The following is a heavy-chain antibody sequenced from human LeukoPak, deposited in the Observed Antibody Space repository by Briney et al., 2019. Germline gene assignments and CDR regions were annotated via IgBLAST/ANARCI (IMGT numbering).Heavy chain of an antibody. D-gene: IGHD3-22*01. CDR1: GFTFSSYS. Sequence: NPGGSLRLSCAASGFTFSSYSMNWVRQAPGKGLEWVSSISSSSSYIYYADSVKGRFTISRDNAKNSLYLQMNSLRAEDTAVYYCATGGDVNYYDSSGLGYWGQGTLVTVSS. J-gene: IGHJ4*02. CDR2: ISSSSSYI. CDR3: ATGGDVNYYDSSGLGY. V-gene: IGHV3-21*01.